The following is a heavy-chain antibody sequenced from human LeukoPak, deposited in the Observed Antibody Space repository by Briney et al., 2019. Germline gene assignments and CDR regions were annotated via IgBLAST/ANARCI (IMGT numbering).Heavy chain of an antibody. J-gene: IGHJ2*01. CDR3: ARRDPFYWYFDL. V-gene: IGHV4-59*08. Sequence: SETLSLTCTVSGGSISSYYWSWILHPPGKGLGWIGYIYYSGSTNYNPSLKSRVTISVDTSKNQFSLKLSSVTAADTAVYYCARRDPFYWYFDLWGRGTLVTVSS. CDR1: GGSISSYY. CDR2: IYYSGST.